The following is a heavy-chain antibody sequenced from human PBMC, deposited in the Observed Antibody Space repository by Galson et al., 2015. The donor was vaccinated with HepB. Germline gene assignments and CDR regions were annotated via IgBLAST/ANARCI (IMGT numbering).Heavy chain of an antibody. CDR2: INHSGST. D-gene: IGHD6-13*01. Sequence: ETLSLTCAVYGGSFSGYYWSWIRQPPGKGLEWIGEINHSGSTNYNPSLKSRVTISVDTSKNQFSLKLSSVTAADTAVYYCAVGYSSYYYYYMDVWGKGTTVTVSS. CDR3: AVGYSSYYYYYMDV. V-gene: IGHV4-34*01. J-gene: IGHJ6*03. CDR1: GGSFSGYY.